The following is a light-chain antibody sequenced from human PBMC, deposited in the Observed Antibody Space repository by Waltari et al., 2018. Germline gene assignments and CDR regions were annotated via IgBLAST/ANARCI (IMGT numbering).Light chain of an antibody. CDR3: SAWDSNLSAWV. J-gene: IGLJ3*02. CDR2: RNN. CDR1: NNNVGNQG. V-gene: IGLV10-54*04. Sequence: QAGLTQPPSVSKGLGQTATLTCTGNNNNVGNQGAAWLQQHQGHPPKLLSYRNNNRPSGISEKFSASRSGNTASPTITGLQPEDEADYYCSAWDSNLSAWVFGGGTKLTVL.